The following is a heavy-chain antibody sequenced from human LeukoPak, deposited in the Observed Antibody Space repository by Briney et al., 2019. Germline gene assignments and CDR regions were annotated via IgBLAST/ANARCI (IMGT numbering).Heavy chain of an antibody. Sequence: GGSLRLSSAASGFTFSTYWMSWVRQAPGKGLEWVAYINQDGSEKYYVDSVKGRFTISRDNAKNSLYLQMNSLRAEDTAVHYCARPRGGRGYSGYDPYYFDYWGQGTLVTVSS. D-gene: IGHD5-12*01. CDR3: ARPRGGRGYSGYDPYYFDY. J-gene: IGHJ4*02. V-gene: IGHV3-7*03. CDR2: INQDGSEK. CDR1: GFTFSTYW.